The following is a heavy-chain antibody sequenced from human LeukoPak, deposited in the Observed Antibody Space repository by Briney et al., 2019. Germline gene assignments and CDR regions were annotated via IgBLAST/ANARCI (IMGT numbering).Heavy chain of an antibody. V-gene: IGHV1-2*02. J-gene: IGHJ3*02. CDR2: INPNSGCT. Sequence: ASVKVSCKASGYTFTGYYMHWVRQAPGQGLEWMGWINPNSGCTNYAQKFQGRVTMTRDRSISTAYMELSRLRSDDTAVYYCASPYCSGGSCRTHPDAFDIWGQGTMVTVSS. D-gene: IGHD2-15*01. CDR3: ASPYCSGGSCRTHPDAFDI. CDR1: GYTFTGYY.